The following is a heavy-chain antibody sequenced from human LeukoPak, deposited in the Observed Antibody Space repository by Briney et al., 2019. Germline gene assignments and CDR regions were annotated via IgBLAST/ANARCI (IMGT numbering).Heavy chain of an antibody. CDR2: IKKDGSDK. CDR3: ARGVVPAANVAY. J-gene: IGHJ4*02. V-gene: IGHV3-7*02. CDR1: GFTFSSYW. D-gene: IGHD2-2*01. Sequence: GGSLRLSCAASGFTFSSYWMNWVRQAPGKGLEWVAYIKKDGSDKYYVDSVKGRFTISRDNAKNSLYLQMNSLRAEDTAVYYCARGVVPAANVAYWGQGTLVTVSS.